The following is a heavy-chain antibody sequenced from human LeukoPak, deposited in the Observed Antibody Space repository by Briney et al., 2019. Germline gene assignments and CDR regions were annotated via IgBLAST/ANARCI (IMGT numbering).Heavy chain of an antibody. CDR1: GGSISNTNYY. D-gene: IGHD5-24*01. Sequence: SETLSLTCTLSGGSISNTNYYWAWIRQPAAKGLEWLGRIYTGGSTNFHPSLKSRITLSLDTSKNQVSLKLNSVTAADTAVYYCVTRSTYPLRDGAFDIWGQGTVVAVSA. CDR3: VTRSTYPLRDGAFDI. CDR2: IYTGGST. V-gene: IGHV4-61*02. J-gene: IGHJ3*02.